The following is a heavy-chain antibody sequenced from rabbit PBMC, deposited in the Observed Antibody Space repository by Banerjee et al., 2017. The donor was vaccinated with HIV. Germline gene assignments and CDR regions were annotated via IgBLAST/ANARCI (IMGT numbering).Heavy chain of an antibody. CDR1: GFSFSASYY. Sequence: QQQLEESGGGLVKPGGTLTLTCKASGFSFSASYYMYWVRQAPGKELEWIGCIDTSNGNTCYASWAKGRFTISKTSSTTVTLQMTSLTAADTATYFCARDLIGSSYGDLWGPGTLVTVS. CDR2: IDTSNGNT. V-gene: IGHV1S45*01. J-gene: IGHJ6*01. D-gene: IGHD8-1*01. CDR3: ARDLIGSSYGDL.